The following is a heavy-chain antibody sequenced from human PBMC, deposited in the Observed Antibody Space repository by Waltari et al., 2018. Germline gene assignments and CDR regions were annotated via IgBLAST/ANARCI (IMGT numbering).Heavy chain of an antibody. V-gene: IGHV3-21*06. CDR3: ARGSQAEWLLNDH. CDR2: ISGSSSSI. Sequence: EVQLVASGGGLVEPGGSLRLYCAASGFTFRINGMHWVRQAPGKGLEWVASISGSSSSIFYTESVKGRFTISRDNAKNSVYLQMNTLRAEDTAVYSCARGSQAEWLLNDHWGQGTLVTVSS. CDR1: GFTFRING. D-gene: IGHD3-3*01. J-gene: IGHJ4*01.